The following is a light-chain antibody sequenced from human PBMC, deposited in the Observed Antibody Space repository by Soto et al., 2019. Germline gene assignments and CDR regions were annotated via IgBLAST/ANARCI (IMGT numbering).Light chain of an antibody. CDR1: RSDIGSRES. Sequence: QSVLTQPASVSGSLGQSITIPCTGTRSDIGSRESVSWYQHFPGEAPRLLIYDVNIRTSGVSHRFSGSKSDNSASLTVSGLRSDDEGDYYWASYTTAHTLVFGGGTKLTVL. CDR2: DVN. V-gene: IGLV2-14*03. CDR3: ASYTTAHTLV. J-gene: IGLJ2*01.